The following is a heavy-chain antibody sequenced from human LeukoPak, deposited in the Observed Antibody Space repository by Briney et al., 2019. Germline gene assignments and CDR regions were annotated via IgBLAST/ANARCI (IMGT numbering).Heavy chain of an antibody. CDR1: GYSISSGYQ. Sequence: SETLSLTCGVSGYSISSGYQWAWIRQSPGKGLEWIGSIYHSGSAHYNPSLKSRVTISVETSKNQFSLNMYSVIAADTAVYYCARDPRWLTPDCTSTSCYENYFDPWGQGTLVTVSS. V-gene: IGHV4-38-2*02. D-gene: IGHD2-2*01. CDR3: ARDPRWLTPDCTSTSCYENYFDP. J-gene: IGHJ5*02. CDR2: IYHSGSA.